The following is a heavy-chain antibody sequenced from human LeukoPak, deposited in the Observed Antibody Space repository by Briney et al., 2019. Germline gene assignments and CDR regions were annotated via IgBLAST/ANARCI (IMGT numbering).Heavy chain of an antibody. V-gene: IGHV1-69*05. CDR3: ARLVVPAAISAFDI. CDR1: GGTFSSYA. D-gene: IGHD2-2*02. J-gene: IGHJ3*02. CDR2: IIPIFGTA. Sequence: EASVKVSCKASGGTFSSYAISWVRPAPGQGLEWMGGIIPIFGTANYAQKFQGRVTITTDESTSTAYMELSSLRSEDTAVYYCARLVVPAAISAFDIWGQGTMVTVSS.